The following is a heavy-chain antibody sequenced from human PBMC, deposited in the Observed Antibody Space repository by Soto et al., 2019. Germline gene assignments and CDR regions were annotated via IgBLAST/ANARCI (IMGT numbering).Heavy chain of an antibody. CDR3: ARAYYDFWSGYYIPFDY. D-gene: IGHD3-3*01. V-gene: IGHV1-8*01. CDR1: GYTFTSYD. J-gene: IGHJ4*02. Sequence: QVPLVQSGAEVKKPGASVKVSCKASGYTFTSYDINWVRQATGQGLEWMGWMNPNSGNTGYAQKFQGRVTMTRNTSISTAYMELSSLRSEDTAVYYCARAYYDFWSGYYIPFDYWGQGTLVTVSS. CDR2: MNPNSGNT.